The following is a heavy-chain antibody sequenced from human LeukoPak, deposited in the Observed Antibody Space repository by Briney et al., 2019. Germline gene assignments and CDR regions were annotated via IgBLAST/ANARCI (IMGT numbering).Heavy chain of an antibody. J-gene: IGHJ5*02. CDR1: GYTFTGQY. V-gene: IGHV1-2*02. Sequence: GASVKVSCKASGYTFTGQYMHWVRQAPGQGLEWMGWTNPNSGGTNYAQKFQGRVTMTRDTSISTAYMELSRLRSDDTAVYYCARGYNYGSNWFDPWGQGTLVTVSS. D-gene: IGHD1-1*01. CDR3: ARGYNYGSNWFDP. CDR2: TNPNSGGT.